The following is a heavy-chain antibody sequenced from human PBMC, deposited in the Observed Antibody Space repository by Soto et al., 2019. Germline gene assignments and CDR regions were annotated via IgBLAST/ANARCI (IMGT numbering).Heavy chain of an antibody. V-gene: IGHV1-69*13. CDR2: IIPIFGTA. Sequence: GASVKVSCKASGGTFSSYAISWVRQAPGQGLEWMGGIIPIFGTANYAQKFQGRVTITADESTSTAYMELSSLRSEDTAVYYCARDQHGEWPPAWFDPWGQGTLVTVSS. D-gene: IGHD3-10*01. CDR1: GGTFSSYA. J-gene: IGHJ5*02. CDR3: ARDQHGEWPPAWFDP.